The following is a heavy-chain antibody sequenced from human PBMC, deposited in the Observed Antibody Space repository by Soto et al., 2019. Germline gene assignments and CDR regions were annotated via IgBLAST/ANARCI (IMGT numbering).Heavy chain of an antibody. CDR1: GFTFSSFW. Sequence: EVQLVESGGGLVQPGGSLRLSCAASGFTFSSFWMHWVRQAPGGGLVWVSRINSDGSNTNYADSVKGRFTISRDNAKNTLYLQMNSLRAEDTAVYYCARGGVPAAMSYWGQGTLVTVSS. CDR2: INSDGSNT. D-gene: IGHD2-2*01. CDR3: ARGGVPAAMSY. J-gene: IGHJ4*02. V-gene: IGHV3-74*01.